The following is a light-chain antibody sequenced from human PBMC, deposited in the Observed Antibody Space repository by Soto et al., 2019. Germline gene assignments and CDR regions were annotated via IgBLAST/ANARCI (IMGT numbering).Light chain of an antibody. J-gene: IGLJ2*01. Sequence: QSVLTQPPSVSAAPRQRVTISCSGSSSNIGNNVVNWYQQLPGKAPKLLIYYDNLRPSGVSDRFSGSKSGTSASLAISGLQSEDEADYYCAAWDDSLKGRVFGGGTKLTVL. CDR1: SSNIGNNV. V-gene: IGLV1-36*01. CDR2: YDN. CDR3: AAWDDSLKGRV.